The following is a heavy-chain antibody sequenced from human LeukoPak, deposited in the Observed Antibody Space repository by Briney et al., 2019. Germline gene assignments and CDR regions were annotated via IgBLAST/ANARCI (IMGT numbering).Heavy chain of an antibody. CDR1: GYTFTGYY. Sequence: GASVKVSCKASGYTFTGYYMHWVRQAPGQGLEWMGWINPNSGGTNYAQKFQGRVTMTRDTSITTAYMELSSLRSDDTAVYYCAREAEMATSFDYWGQGTLVTVSS. D-gene: IGHD5-24*01. CDR3: AREAEMATSFDY. CDR2: INPNSGGT. J-gene: IGHJ4*02. V-gene: IGHV1-2*02.